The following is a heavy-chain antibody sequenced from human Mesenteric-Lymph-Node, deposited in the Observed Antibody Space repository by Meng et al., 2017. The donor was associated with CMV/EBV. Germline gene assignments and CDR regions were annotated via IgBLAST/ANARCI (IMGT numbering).Heavy chain of an antibody. CDR3: ARDYSVTGWPPDY. Sequence: GESLKISCAASGFIFSNYAMYWVRQAPGKGLEWVAFISYDGSNKYYADSVKGRFTTSKDNSKNTLYLQMNSLRVEDTAVYYCARDYSVTGWPPDYWGQGTLVTVSS. D-gene: IGHD6-19*01. V-gene: IGHV3-30*04. CDR1: GFIFSNYA. CDR2: ISYDGSNK. J-gene: IGHJ4*02.